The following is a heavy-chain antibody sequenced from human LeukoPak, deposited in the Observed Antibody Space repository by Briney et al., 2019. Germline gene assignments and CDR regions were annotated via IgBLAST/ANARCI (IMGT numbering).Heavy chain of an antibody. Sequence: GGSLRLYCAASGFTVSSNYMSWVRQPPGKGLEWVSVIYSGGSTYYADAVKGRFTISRDNSKNTLYLQMNSLRAEDTAVYYCARTPHGMDVWGQGTTVTVSS. CDR1: GFTVSSNY. J-gene: IGHJ6*02. V-gene: IGHV3-66*01. CDR2: IYSGGST. CDR3: ARTPHGMDV.